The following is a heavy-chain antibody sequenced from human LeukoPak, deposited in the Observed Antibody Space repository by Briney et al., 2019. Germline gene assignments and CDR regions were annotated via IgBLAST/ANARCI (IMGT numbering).Heavy chain of an antibody. V-gene: IGHV3-48*03. D-gene: IGHD3-22*01. Sequence: GGSLRLSCAASGFTFSSYEMNWVRQAPGKGLEWVSYISSSGSTIYYADSVKGRFIISRDNAKNSLYLQMNSLRAEDTAVYYCATSSGYYYFDFDYWGQGTLVTVSS. CDR1: GFTFSSYE. J-gene: IGHJ4*02. CDR3: ATSSGYYYFDFDY. CDR2: ISSSGSTI.